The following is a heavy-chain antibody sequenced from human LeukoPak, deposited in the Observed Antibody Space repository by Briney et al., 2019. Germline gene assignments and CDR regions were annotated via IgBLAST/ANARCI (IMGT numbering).Heavy chain of an antibody. Sequence: QSGGSLRLSCVASGFTFSNYWMSWVRQAPGKGLEWVSAISGSGGSTYYADSAKGRFTISRDNSKNTLYLQMNSLRAEDTAVYYCAKYPKKGGSYWGDWFDPWGQGTLVTVSS. CDR3: AKYPKKGGSYWGDWFDP. V-gene: IGHV3-23*01. J-gene: IGHJ5*02. CDR1: GFTFSNYW. D-gene: IGHD1-26*01. CDR2: ISGSGGST.